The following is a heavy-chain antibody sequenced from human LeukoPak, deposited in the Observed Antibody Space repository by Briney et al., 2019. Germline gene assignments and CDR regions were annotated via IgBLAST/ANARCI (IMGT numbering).Heavy chain of an antibody. Sequence: ASVKVSCKASGYTFTSYAMNWVRQAPGQGLEWMGWINTNTGNPTYAQGFTGRFVFSLDTSVSTAYLQISSLKAEDTAVYYCARAPGPSIAVAGRGIGDDYWGQGTLVTVSS. D-gene: IGHD6-19*01. J-gene: IGHJ4*02. CDR2: INTNTGNP. V-gene: IGHV7-4-1*02. CDR3: ARAPGPSIAVAGRGIGDDY. CDR1: GYTFTSYA.